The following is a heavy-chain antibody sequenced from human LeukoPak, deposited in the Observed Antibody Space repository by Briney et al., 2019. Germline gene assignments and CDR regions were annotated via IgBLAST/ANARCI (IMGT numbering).Heavy chain of an antibody. CDR3: ARRRIAVGGPFDY. D-gene: IGHD6-19*01. CDR2: IYYSGST. Sequence: PSETLSLTCTVSGGSISSYYWSWIRQPPGKGLEWIGYIYYSGSTNYNPSLKSRVTISVDTSKNQFSLKLSSVTAADTAVYYCARRRIAVGGPFDYWGQGTLVTVSS. CDR1: GGSISSYY. J-gene: IGHJ4*02. V-gene: IGHV4-59*12.